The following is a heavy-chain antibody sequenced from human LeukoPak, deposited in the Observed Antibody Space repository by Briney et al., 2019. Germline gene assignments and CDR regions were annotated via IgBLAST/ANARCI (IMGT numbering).Heavy chain of an antibody. CDR1: GGSISSSSDY. V-gene: IGHV4-39*01. Sequence: PSETLSLTCTVSGGSISSSSDYWGWIRQPPGKGLEWLGSIYYSGSTYYNPSLKSRVTISVDTSKNQFSLKLSSVTAADTAVYYCARHPSIVGATISDYYYMDVWGKGTTVTVSS. CDR3: ARHPSIVGATISDYYYMDV. D-gene: IGHD1-26*01. J-gene: IGHJ6*03. CDR2: IYYSGST.